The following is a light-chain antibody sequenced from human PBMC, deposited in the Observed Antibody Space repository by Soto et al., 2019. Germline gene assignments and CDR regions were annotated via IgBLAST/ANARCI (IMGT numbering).Light chain of an antibody. CDR2: GAS. Sequence: ETVLTQSPGTLSLSPGERATLSCRASQSISNNDLAWFQQKLGQSPRILIYGASNRAPGIPDRFSGSESGTDFTLTISRLEPEDFAVYYCQQYGNSPWTFGQGTKVEIK. CDR1: QSISNND. CDR3: QQYGNSPWT. V-gene: IGKV3-20*01. J-gene: IGKJ1*01.